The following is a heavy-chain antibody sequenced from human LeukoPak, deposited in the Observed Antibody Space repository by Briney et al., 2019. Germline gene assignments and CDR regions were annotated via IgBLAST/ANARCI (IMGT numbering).Heavy chain of an antibody. V-gene: IGHV7-4-1*02. J-gene: IGHJ4*02. CDR1: GYTFTSYA. Sequence: ASVKVSCKASGYTFTSYAMNWVRQAPGQGLEWMGWINTNTGNPTYAQGFTGRFVFSLDTSVSTAYLQISSLKAEDTAVYYCAREGDEDYYDSSGYYAYWGQGTLVTVPS. CDR3: AREGDEDYYDSSGYYAY. CDR2: INTNTGNP. D-gene: IGHD3-22*01.